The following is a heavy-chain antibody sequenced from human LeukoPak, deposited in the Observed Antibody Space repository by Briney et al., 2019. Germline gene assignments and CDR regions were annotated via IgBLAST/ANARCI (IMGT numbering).Heavy chain of an antibody. D-gene: IGHD4-23*01. CDR2: IYYSGST. J-gene: IGHJ3*02. V-gene: IGHV4-31*03. CDR3: ARELTSGNHDAFDI. CDR1: GGSTSSGGYY. Sequence: PSETLSLTCTVSGGSTSSGGYYWSWIRQHPGKGLEWIGYIYYSGSTYYNPSLKSRVTISVDTSKNQFSLKLSSVTAADTAVYYCARELTSGNHDAFDIWGQGTMVTVSS.